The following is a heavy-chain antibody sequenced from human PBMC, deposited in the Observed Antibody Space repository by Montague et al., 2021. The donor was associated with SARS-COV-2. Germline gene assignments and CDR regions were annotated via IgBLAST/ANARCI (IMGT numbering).Heavy chain of an antibody. CDR1: GFTFSSYA. V-gene: IGHV3-64*01. J-gene: IGHJ6*03. CDR2: ISSNGGST. CDR3: ARDGSGFWSGFHYYYYMDA. Sequence: SLRLSCAASGFTFSSYAMHWVRQAPGKGLEYVSAISSNGGSTYYANSVKGRFTISRDNSKNTLYLQMGSLRAEDMAVYYCARDGSGFWSGFHYYYYMDAWGKGTTVTVSS. D-gene: IGHD3-3*01.